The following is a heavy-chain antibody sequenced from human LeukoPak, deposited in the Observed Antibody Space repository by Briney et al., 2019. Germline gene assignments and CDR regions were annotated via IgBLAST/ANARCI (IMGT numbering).Heavy chain of an antibody. D-gene: IGHD6-19*01. Sequence: ASVKVSCKVSGYTLTELSMHWVRQAPGKGLEWMGGFDPEDGETIYAQKFQGRVTMTEDTSTDTAYMELSSLRSEDTAVYYCARGLMREYNSGWYMHYFDYWGQGTLVTVSS. CDR2: FDPEDGET. V-gene: IGHV1-24*01. CDR1: GYTLTELS. CDR3: ARGLMREYNSGWYMHYFDY. J-gene: IGHJ4*02.